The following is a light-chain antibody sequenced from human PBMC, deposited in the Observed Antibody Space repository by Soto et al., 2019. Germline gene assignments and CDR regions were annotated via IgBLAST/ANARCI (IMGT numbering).Light chain of an antibody. V-gene: IGLV2-23*02. Sequence: QSVLTQPASVSGSLGQWITISCMGSTSDVGPYNLVSWYQHHPGKAPKLMISEVVKRPSGVSNRFSGSKSGNTASLTISGLQAEDEADYYCCSYAGSSMFVFGGGTKLTVL. CDR1: TSDVGPYNL. CDR2: EVV. J-gene: IGLJ2*01. CDR3: CSYAGSSMFV.